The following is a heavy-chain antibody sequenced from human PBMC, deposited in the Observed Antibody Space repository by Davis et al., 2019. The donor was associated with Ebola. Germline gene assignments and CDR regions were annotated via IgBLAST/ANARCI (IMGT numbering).Heavy chain of an antibody. CDR1: GFTVSSNY. J-gene: IGHJ6*02. D-gene: IGHD3-22*01. CDR3: ASPYYDSSGGGVDYYYYGMDV. Sequence: GGSLRLSCAASGFTVSSNYMSWVRQAPGKGLEWVSVIYSGGSTYYADSVKGRFTISRDNSKNTLYLQMNSLRAEDTAVYYCASPYYDSSGGGVDYYYYGMDVWGQGTTVTVSS. V-gene: IGHV3-53*01. CDR2: IYSGGST.